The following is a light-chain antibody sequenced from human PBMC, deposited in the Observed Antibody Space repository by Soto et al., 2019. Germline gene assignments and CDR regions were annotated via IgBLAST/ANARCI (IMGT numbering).Light chain of an antibody. CDR1: NSDVGGYDY. CDR3: SSFTGSTTWV. Sequence: QSALTQPASVSGSPGQSITISCTGTNSDVGGYDYVSWYQQHPGKAPKLLIYDVSKRPSGLSNRFSGSKSGNTASLTISGILTEDEADYYCSSFTGSTTWVFGGGTKVTVL. V-gene: IGLV2-14*03. J-gene: IGLJ3*02. CDR2: DVS.